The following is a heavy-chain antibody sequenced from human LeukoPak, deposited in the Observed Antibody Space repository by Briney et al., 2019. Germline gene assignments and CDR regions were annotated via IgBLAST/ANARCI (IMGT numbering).Heavy chain of an antibody. D-gene: IGHD6-13*01. CDR3: ARESKEQPRYFDY. CDR1: GGSISSYY. CDR2: IYYSGST. J-gene: IGHJ4*02. V-gene: IGHV4-59*01. Sequence: PSETLSLTCTLSGGSISSYYWSWIRQPPGKGLEWIGYIYYSGSTNYNPSLKSRVTISVDTSKNQFSLKLSSVTAADTAVYYCARESKEQPRYFDYWGQGTLVTVSS.